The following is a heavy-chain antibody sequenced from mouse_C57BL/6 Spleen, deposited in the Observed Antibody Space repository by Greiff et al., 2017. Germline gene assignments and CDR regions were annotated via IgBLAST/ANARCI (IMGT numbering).Heavy chain of an antibody. J-gene: IGHJ1*03. CDR1: GYTFTSYW. V-gene: IGHV1-69*01. D-gene: IGHD1-1*01. CDR3: ARIYYYGSSYSYWYFDV. CDR2: IDPSDSYT. Sequence: QVQLQQPGAELVMPGASVKLSCKASGYTFTSYWMHWVKQRPGQGLEWIGEIDPSDSYTNYNQKFKGESTLTVDKSSSTAYMQLSSLTSEDSAVYYCARIYYYGSSYSYWYFDVWGTGTTVTVSS.